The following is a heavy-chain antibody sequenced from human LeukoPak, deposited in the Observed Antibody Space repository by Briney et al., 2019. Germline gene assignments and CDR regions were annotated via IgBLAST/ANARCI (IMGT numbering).Heavy chain of an antibody. Sequence: GGSLRLSCAASGFTFSSYDMHWVRQAPGKGLEWVAVISHDGSKKYYADSVKGRFTISRDNAKDSLYLQMNSLRAEDTAIYYCTRVGYIDEGIDYWGQGTLVTVSS. D-gene: IGHD5-24*01. CDR2: ISHDGSKK. CDR1: GFTFSSYD. J-gene: IGHJ4*02. CDR3: TRVGYIDEGIDY. V-gene: IGHV3-30*03.